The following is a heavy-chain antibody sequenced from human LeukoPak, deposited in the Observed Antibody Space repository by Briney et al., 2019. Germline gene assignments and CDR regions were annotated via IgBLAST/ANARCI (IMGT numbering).Heavy chain of an antibody. J-gene: IGHJ4*02. CDR2: IYYSGST. CDR3: ASGGSRYDILTGYLGPYYFDY. CDR1: GGSISSSSYY. Sequence: SETLSLTCTISGGSISSSSYYWGWIRQPPGKGLEWIGSIYYSGSTYYNPSLKSRVTISVDTSKNQFSLKLSSVTAADTAVYYCASGGSRYDILTGYLGPYYFDYWGQGTLVTVSS. V-gene: IGHV4-39*07. D-gene: IGHD3-9*01.